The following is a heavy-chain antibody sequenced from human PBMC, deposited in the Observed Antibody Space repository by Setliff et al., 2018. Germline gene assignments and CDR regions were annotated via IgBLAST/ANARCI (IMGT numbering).Heavy chain of an antibody. D-gene: IGHD6-6*01. CDR1: GGTFSDYY. CDR3: ARGRNIAARLLDS. V-gene: IGHV4-34*01. Sequence: SETLSLTCAAYGGTFSDYYWTWVRQPPGKGLEWIGEINHRGSTNYNPSLKSRATIPIDTSKDQFSLKLISMSAADTAVYFCARGRNIAARLLDSWGQGALVTVSS. J-gene: IGHJ4*02. CDR2: INHRGST.